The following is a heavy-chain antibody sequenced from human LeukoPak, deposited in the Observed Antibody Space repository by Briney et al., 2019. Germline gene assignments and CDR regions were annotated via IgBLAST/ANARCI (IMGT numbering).Heavy chain of an antibody. CDR1: GFTFTNYA. V-gene: IGHV3-23*01. CDR3: AKWGDYDILTGYYVPDY. J-gene: IGHJ4*02. Sequence: GMSLRLSCVASGFTFTNYAMSWVRQAPGKGLEWVSAITGSDGSSYYADSVKGRFTISRDNSKNTLYLQANSLRAEDTAVYYCAKWGDYDILTGYYVPDYWGQGTLVTVSS. D-gene: IGHD3-9*01. CDR2: ITGSDGSS.